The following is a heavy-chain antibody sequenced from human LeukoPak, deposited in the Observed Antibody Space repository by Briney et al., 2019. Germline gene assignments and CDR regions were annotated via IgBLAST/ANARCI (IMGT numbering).Heavy chain of an antibody. J-gene: IGHJ4*02. V-gene: IGHV3-23*01. D-gene: IGHD3-10*01. Sequence: PGGSLRLSCAASGFSFSSSAMSWVRQAPGEGLEWVSAISGSGGQTHYVESVKGRFTISRDNSTNTLYLQMNSLKADDTAVYYCAKEVRQIRKSYIDSWGQGTLVTVSS. CDR1: GFSFSSSA. CDR3: AKEVRQIRKSYIDS. CDR2: ISGSGGQT.